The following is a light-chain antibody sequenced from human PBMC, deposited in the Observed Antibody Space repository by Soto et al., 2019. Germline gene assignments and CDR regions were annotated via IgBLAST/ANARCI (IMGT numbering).Light chain of an antibody. Sequence: QSVLTQPPSVTAAPGQRVTMSCSRSNTNIGGNPVSWYQPVPGTAPKLLISDDNKRPSAIPDRFSGSKSGTSATLGITAFQTGDEADYYCGTWYASLNAHVFGTGTKVTVL. CDR1: NTNIGGNP. CDR3: GTWYASLNAHV. CDR2: DDN. V-gene: IGLV1-51*01. J-gene: IGLJ1*01.